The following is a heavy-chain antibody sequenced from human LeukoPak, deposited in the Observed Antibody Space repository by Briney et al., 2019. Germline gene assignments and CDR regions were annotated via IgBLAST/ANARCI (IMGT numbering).Heavy chain of an antibody. D-gene: IGHD4-17*01. CDR1: GFTFTSYA. V-gene: IGHV3-23*01. Sequence: GGSLRLSCAASGFTFTSYAMSWVRQAPGKGLEWASGISTGGSSTYYADSVKGRFTISRDNSKNTLYLQMNSLRAEDTAVYYCAKGTTVTIRSFDYWGQGTLVTVSS. CDR3: AKGTTVTIRSFDY. J-gene: IGHJ4*02. CDR2: ISTGGSST.